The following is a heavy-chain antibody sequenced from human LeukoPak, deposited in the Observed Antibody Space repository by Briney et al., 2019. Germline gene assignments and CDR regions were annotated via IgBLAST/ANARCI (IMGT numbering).Heavy chain of an antibody. J-gene: IGHJ4*02. CDR1: GFTFSSYS. V-gene: IGHV3-21*01. CDR2: ISSSSSYI. Sequence: GGSLRLSCAASGFTFSSYSMNWVRQAPGKGLEWVSSISSSSSYIYYADSVKGRFTISRDNAKNSLYLQMNSLRAEDTAVYYCARRRCTSTSCFADYWGQGTLVTVSS. CDR3: ARRRCTSTSCFADY. D-gene: IGHD2-2*01.